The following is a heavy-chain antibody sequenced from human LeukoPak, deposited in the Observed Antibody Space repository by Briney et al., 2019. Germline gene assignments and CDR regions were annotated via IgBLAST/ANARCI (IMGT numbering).Heavy chain of an antibody. J-gene: IGHJ3*02. V-gene: IGHV3-30*18. Sequence: PGGSLRLSCAASGFTFSSYGMHWVRQAPGKGLEWVAVISYDGSNKYYADSVKGRFTISRDNSKNTLYLQMNSLRAEDTAVYYCAKDLSGIRDYYYLGGAFDIWGQGTMVTVSS. D-gene: IGHD3-10*01. CDR2: ISYDGSNK. CDR3: AKDLSGIRDYYYLGGAFDI. CDR1: GFTFSSYG.